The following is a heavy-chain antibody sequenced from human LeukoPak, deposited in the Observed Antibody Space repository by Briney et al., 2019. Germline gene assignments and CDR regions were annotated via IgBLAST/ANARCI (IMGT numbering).Heavy chain of an antibody. J-gene: IGHJ4*02. CDR1: GGTFSSYA. CDR3: ARDQDYYDSSGYYGY. Sequence: GASVKVSCKASGGTFSSYAISWVRQAPGQGLEWMGGIIPIFGTANYAQKFQGRVTITADESTSTAYMELSSLRSEDTAVYYCARDQDYYDSSGYYGYWGQGTLVTVSS. CDR2: IIPIFGTA. V-gene: IGHV1-69*13. D-gene: IGHD3-22*01.